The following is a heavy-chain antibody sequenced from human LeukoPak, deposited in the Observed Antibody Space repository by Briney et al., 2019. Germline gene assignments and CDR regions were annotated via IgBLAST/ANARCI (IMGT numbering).Heavy chain of an antibody. J-gene: IGHJ4*02. D-gene: IGHD3-22*01. CDR3: ARHYSGDSSAFYDF. CDR1: GYTFTGYY. Sequence: ASVKVSCKASGYTFTGYYLHWVRQAPAQGLEWVGWINPNSGGTDHAQKFQGRVTMTRDTSISTTYMELSRLRSDDTAVYYCARHYSGDSSAFYDFWGQGTLVTVSS. CDR2: INPNSGGT. V-gene: IGHV1-2*02.